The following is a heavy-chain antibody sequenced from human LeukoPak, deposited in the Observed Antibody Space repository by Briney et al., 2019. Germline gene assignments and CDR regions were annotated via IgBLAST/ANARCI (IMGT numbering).Heavy chain of an antibody. CDR2: IIPMFGTA. J-gene: IGHJ3*02. V-gene: IGHV1-69*06. Sequence: ASVKVSCKASGDTFSTYAINWVRQPPGQGLEWMGRIIPMFGTANYAQKFQGRVTITEDKSSSTAYMDLSSLRSDDTAVYYCAREKVRTRAAVVSPSGAFDIWGQGTMVAVSS. D-gene: IGHD6-13*01. CDR3: AREKVRTRAAVVSPSGAFDI. CDR1: GDTFSTYA.